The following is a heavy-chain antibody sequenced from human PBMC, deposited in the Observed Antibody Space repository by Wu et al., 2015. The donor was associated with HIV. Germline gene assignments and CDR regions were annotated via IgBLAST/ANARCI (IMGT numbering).Heavy chain of an antibody. CDR1: GGSFSDYA. CDR2: IIPMYGKP. Sequence: QVQLVQSGAGVKKPGSSVKVSCKASGGSFSDYAISWVRQAPGQGPEWMGRIIPMYGKPIDAQKFQGRITITADDSTSTVDMELSSLRSEDTAVYFCARDRDGGGFYYGMDVWGPRDHG. CDR3: ARDRDGGGFYYGMDV. D-gene: IGHD2-15*01. J-gene: IGHJ6*02. V-gene: IGHV1-69*18.